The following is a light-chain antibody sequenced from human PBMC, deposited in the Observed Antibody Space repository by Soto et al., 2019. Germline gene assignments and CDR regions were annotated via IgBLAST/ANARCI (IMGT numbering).Light chain of an antibody. CDR1: TGAVTSGHY. CDR2: DTS. V-gene: IGLV7-46*01. CDR3: LRSYSDAPYV. J-gene: IGLJ1*01. Sequence: QAVVTQEPSLTVSPGGTVTLTCGSSTGAVTSGHYPYWFQQKPGQAPRTLIYDTSSKHSWTPARFSGSLLGGKAALTLSGAQPEDEAAYYCLRSYSDAPYVFGTGTKLTVL.